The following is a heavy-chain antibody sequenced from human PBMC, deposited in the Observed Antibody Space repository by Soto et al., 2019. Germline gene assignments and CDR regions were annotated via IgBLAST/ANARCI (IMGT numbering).Heavy chain of an antibody. V-gene: IGHV3-66*01. J-gene: IGHJ4*02. Sequence: GGSLRLSCAASGFTVSSNYMSWVRQAPGKGLEWVSVIYSGGSTYYADSVKGRFTISRDNSKNTLYLQMNSLRAEDTAVYYCASVHSSSYHFFDNWGQGTVVTVSS. CDR2: IYSGGST. D-gene: IGHD6-13*01. CDR3: ASVHSSSYHFFDN. CDR1: GFTVSSNY.